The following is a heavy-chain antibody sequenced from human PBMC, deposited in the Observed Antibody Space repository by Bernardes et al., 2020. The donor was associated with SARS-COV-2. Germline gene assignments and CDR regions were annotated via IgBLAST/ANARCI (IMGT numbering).Heavy chain of an antibody. Sequence: SETLSLTCSVSGESLTDYYWIWIRQSPGQGLEWIGSIYYSGITTYNPSLESRVAMSVDTSKNHFSLKVNSVTAADTAVYFCVRGARRHIAFWLDPWGQGTLVIVSS. CDR2: IYYSGIT. V-gene: IGHV4-59*01. CDR3: VRGARRHIAFWLDP. CDR1: GESLTDYY. D-gene: IGHD2-21*01. J-gene: IGHJ5*02.